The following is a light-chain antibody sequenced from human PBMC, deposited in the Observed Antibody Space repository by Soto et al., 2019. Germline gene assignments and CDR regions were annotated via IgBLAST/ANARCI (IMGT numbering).Light chain of an antibody. Sequence: EIMMTQSPATLSVSPGERATLSCRASQSVNNNLAWYQQKPGQAPRLLIYYASTRATGIPARFSGSGSGTEFTLTISSLQSEDFALYYCQQYNNWPPITFGQGTRLEIK. CDR2: YAS. CDR3: QQYNNWPPIT. CDR1: QSVNNN. V-gene: IGKV3-15*01. J-gene: IGKJ5*01.